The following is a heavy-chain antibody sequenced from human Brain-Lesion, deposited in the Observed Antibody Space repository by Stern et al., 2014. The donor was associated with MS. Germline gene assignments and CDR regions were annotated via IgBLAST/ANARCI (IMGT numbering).Heavy chain of an antibody. Sequence: QVQLVQSGAEVRKPGSSVNVSCKASEYTFTYRYLHWVRQAPGQALDWMGWITPFNGNTLYAQKFQDRVTITADRSLSTAYMELSSLTSEDTAMYFCAQSGNYDWYFDLWGRGTLVTVSS. V-gene: IGHV1-45*02. CDR3: AQSGNYDWYFDL. CDR1: EYTFTYRY. J-gene: IGHJ2*01. D-gene: IGHD1-26*01. CDR2: ITPFNGNT.